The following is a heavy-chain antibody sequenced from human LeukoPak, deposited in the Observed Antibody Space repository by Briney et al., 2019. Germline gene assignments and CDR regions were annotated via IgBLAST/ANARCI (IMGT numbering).Heavy chain of an antibody. V-gene: IGHV4-34*01. CDR1: GGSFSGYY. Sequence: PSETLSLTCAVYGGSFSGYYWSWIRQPPGKGLEWIGEINHSGSTNYNPSLKSRVTISVDTSKNQFSLKLSSVTAADTAVYYCARGVQHWGKGTLVTVSS. J-gene: IGHJ1*01. CDR2: INHSGST. CDR3: ARGVQH.